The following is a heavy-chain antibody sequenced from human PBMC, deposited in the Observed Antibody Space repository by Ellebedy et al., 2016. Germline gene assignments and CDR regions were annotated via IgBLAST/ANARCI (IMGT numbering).Heavy chain of an antibody. CDR3: ARSPDVMAGYLDS. D-gene: IGHD6-19*01. CDR2: IYPSGST. V-gene: IGHV4-4*02. Sequence: SETLSLTCAVSGGSIRIPNWWSWVRPPPGKGLEWIGEIYPSGSTDYNPSLQRRVTFSVDTSRNQFSLRLSSVTAADTAIYYCARSPDVMAGYLDSWGQGTLVTVSS. J-gene: IGHJ4*02. CDR1: GGSIRIPNW.